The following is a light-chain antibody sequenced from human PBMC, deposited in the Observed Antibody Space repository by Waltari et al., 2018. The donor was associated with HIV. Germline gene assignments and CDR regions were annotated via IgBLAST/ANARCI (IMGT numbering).Light chain of an antibody. J-gene: IGLJ1*01. V-gene: IGLV2-14*03. Sequence: QSALTQPASVSGSPGQSITISCTGTSSDVGAYNYVSWYQHHPGKAPKLMIYDVSNRPSGLSNRFSGSKSGNTASLTISGLQAEDGADYYCSSYTGTNTLYVFGTATKVTVL. CDR3: SSYTGTNTLYV. CDR1: SSDVGAYNY. CDR2: DVS.